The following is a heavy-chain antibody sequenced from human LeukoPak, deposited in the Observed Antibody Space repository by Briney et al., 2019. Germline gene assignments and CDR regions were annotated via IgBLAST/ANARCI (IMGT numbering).Heavy chain of an antibody. J-gene: IGHJ4*02. CDR1: GGSFSGYY. CDR2: INHSGST. Sequence: PSETLSLTCAVYGGSFSGYYWSWIRQPPGKGLEWIGEINHSGSTNYNPSLKSRVTISVDTSKNQFSLKLGSVTAADTAVYYCARANCSSTSCDSKYYFDYWGQGTLVTVSS. V-gene: IGHV4-34*01. CDR3: ARANCSSTSCDSKYYFDY. D-gene: IGHD2-2*01.